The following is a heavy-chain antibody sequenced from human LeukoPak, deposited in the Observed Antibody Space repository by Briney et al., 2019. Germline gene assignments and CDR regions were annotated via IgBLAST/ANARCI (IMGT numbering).Heavy chain of an antibody. CDR3: ARDGFLPDY. Sequence: GGSLRLSCAASGLTFSSYWMHWVRQAPGKGLVWVSRIYSDGSTTSYADSVKGRFTISRDNAKNTLYLQMNSLRAEDTAVYYCARDGFLPDYWGQGTLVTVSS. CDR2: IYSDGSTT. V-gene: IGHV3-74*01. CDR1: GLTFSSYW. D-gene: IGHD3-10*01. J-gene: IGHJ4*02.